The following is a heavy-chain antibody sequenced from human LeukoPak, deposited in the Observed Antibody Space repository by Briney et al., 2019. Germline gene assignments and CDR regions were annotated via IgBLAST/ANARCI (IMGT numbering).Heavy chain of an antibody. CDR3: ARDSVAGTDY. V-gene: IGHV1-2*02. Sequence: ASVKVSCMASGYTFTGYYMHWVRQAPGQGLEWMGWINPNSGGTNYAQTFQGRVSMTRDTSISTGYMELSRLRSDDTAVYYCARDSVAGTDYWGQGTLVTVSS. CDR1: GYTFTGYY. CDR2: INPNSGGT. D-gene: IGHD6-19*01. J-gene: IGHJ4*02.